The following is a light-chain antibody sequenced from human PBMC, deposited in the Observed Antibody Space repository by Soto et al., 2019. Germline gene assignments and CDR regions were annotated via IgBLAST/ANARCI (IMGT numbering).Light chain of an antibody. Sequence: QSVLTQPPSVSAAPGQKVTISCSGSSSNIGNNYVSWYQQVPGTAPKLLIYDNNKRPSGIPDRFSGSKSGTSATLGITGLQTGDEADYYCGTWDGSLSADVFGTGTKLTVL. J-gene: IGLJ1*01. V-gene: IGLV1-51*01. CDR3: GTWDGSLSADV. CDR2: DNN. CDR1: SSNIGNNY.